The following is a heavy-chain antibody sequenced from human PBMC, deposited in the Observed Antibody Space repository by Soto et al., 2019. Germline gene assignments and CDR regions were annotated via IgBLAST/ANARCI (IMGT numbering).Heavy chain of an antibody. J-gene: IGHJ6*04. Sequence: PSETLSLTCTVSGGSISSYYWSWIRQPPGKGLEWIGYIYYSGSTNYNPSLKSRVTISVDTSKNQFSLKLSSVTAADTAVYYCGRDREKPYGMDVWGKGTTVTV. V-gene: IGHV4-59*01. CDR2: IYYSGST. CDR1: GGSISSYY. CDR3: GRDREKPYGMDV. D-gene: IGHD3-10*01.